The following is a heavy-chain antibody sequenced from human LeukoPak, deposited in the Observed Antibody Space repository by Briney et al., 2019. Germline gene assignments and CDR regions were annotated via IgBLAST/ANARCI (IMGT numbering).Heavy chain of an antibody. V-gene: IGHV3-64D*06. D-gene: IGHD6-19*01. CDR2: IYSDGSRT. CDR1: GFTFSSYA. J-gene: IGHJ4*02. Sequence: GRSLRLSCAASGFTFSSYAMHWVRQAPGKGLEYLSAIYSDGSRTYYADSVKGRFTISRDNSKNTLYFEMSSLRVEDTAVYYCVKSPGSGWPVWGQGTLLTVSS. CDR3: VKSPGSGWPV.